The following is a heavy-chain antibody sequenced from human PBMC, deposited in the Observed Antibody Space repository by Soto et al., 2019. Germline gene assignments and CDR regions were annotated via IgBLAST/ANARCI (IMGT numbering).Heavy chain of an antibody. D-gene: IGHD1-26*01. J-gene: IGHJ4*02. Sequence: VQLQESGPGLVKPSETLSLTCTVSGGSISSYYWSWIRQPPGKGLEWIGYIYYSGSTNYNPSLKXRXTXAXXTSKNQFSLKLSSVTAADTAVYYCARQYGGSYADYWGQGTLVTVSS. CDR1: GGSISSYY. CDR2: IYYSGST. V-gene: IGHV4-59*08. CDR3: ARQYGGSYADY.